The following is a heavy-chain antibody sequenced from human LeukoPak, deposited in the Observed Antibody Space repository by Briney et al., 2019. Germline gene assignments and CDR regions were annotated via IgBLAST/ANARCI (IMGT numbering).Heavy chain of an antibody. Sequence: GGSLRLSCAASGFTFSSYGMHWVRQAPGKGLEWLTFIRYDGGDSYYADSVKGRFTISRDNSKNTVYLQMNSLRAEDTAMYYCAKDGGTVGQMATTPDYWGQGTLVTVSS. CDR3: AKDGGTVGQMATTPDY. CDR2: IRYDGGDS. CDR1: GFTFSSYG. J-gene: IGHJ4*02. V-gene: IGHV3-30*02. D-gene: IGHD5-24*01.